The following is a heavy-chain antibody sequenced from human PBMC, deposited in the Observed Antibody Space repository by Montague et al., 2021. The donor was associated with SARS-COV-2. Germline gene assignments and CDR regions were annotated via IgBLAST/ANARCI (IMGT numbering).Heavy chain of an antibody. CDR2: IYHSGNT. J-gene: IGHJ4*02. Sequence: SETLFLTCAVYGGSLSGYYWSWVRQPPGKGLEWIGEIYHSGNTNYNPSLQSRFTISVDKSKNQFSLRLSSVTAADTAVYYCARSSILGAHRFDYWGQGTLVTVSS. V-gene: IGHV4-34*01. CDR3: ARSSILGAHRFDY. CDR1: GGSLSGYY. D-gene: IGHD3-16*01.